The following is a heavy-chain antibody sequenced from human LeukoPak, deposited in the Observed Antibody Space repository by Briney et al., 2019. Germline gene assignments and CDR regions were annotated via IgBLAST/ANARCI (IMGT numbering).Heavy chain of an antibody. CDR2: INHSGST. V-gene: IGHV4-34*01. CDR3: ARAEPSYYFDY. Sequence: PSETLSLTCAVYGGSFSGYYWSWIRQPPGKGLEWIGEINHSGSTYYNPSLKSRVTISVDTSKNQFSLKLSSVTAADTAVYYCARAEPSYYFDYWGQGTLVTVSS. J-gene: IGHJ4*02. CDR1: GGSFSGYY. D-gene: IGHD1-26*01.